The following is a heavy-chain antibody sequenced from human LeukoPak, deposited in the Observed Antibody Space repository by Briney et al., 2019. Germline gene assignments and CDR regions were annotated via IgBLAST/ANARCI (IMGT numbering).Heavy chain of an antibody. J-gene: IGHJ4*02. V-gene: IGHV3-21*01. Sequence: GGSLRLSCAASGFTFSSYSMNWVRQAPGKGLEWASSISSSSSYIYYADSMKGRFTISRDNAKNSLYLQMNSLRAEDTAVYYCARDAAEVIPFDYWGQGTLVTVSS. CDR1: GFTFSSYS. CDR3: ARDAAEVIPFDY. CDR2: ISSSSSYI. D-gene: IGHD3-16*02.